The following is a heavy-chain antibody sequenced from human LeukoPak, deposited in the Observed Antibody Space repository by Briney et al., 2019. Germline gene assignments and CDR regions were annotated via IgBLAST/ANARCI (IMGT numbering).Heavy chain of an antibody. CDR1: GYTFTGYY. Sequence: GASVKVSCKASGYTFTGYYMHWVRQAPGQGLEWMGWIHPFSGATNYAQKFQGRISMTRDTSITTAYMELSRLTSDDTALYYCTRDLDSSSSLDYWGQETLVTVSS. D-gene: IGHD6-6*01. J-gene: IGHJ4*02. CDR2: IHPFSGAT. V-gene: IGHV1-2*02. CDR3: TRDLDSSSSLDY.